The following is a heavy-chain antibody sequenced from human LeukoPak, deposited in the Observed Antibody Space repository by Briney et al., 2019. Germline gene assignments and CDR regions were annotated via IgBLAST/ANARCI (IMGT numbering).Heavy chain of an antibody. CDR3: AVAGVRYYDSSGLYAFDF. D-gene: IGHD3-22*01. CDR2: IYYSGST. CDR1: GGSISSSSYF. Sequence: KPSETPSLTCTVSGGSISSSSYFWGWIRQPPGKGLEWIGTIYYSGSTYYHPSLKSRVTISVDTSKNQFSLKLNSVTAADTAVYYCAVAGVRYYDSSGLYAFDFWGQGTMVTVSS. V-gene: IGHV4-39*05. J-gene: IGHJ3*01.